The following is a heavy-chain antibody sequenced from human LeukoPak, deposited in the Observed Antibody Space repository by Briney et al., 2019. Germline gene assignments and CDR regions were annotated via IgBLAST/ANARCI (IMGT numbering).Heavy chain of an antibody. D-gene: IGHD6-13*01. J-gene: IGHJ4*02. CDR2: INHSGGT. V-gene: IGHV4-34*01. CDR3: ASSREYSSSWYHYFDY. Sequence: PSETLSLTCAVYGGSFSAHYWSWIRQPPGKGLEWIAEINHSGGTNYNPSLKSRVTISVDTSNNQFSLKLNSVTAADTAVYYCASSREYSSSWYHYFDYWGQGTLVTVSS. CDR1: GGSFSAHY.